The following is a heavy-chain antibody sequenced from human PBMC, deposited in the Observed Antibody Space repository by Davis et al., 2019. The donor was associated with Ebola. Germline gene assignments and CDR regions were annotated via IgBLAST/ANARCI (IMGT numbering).Heavy chain of an antibody. D-gene: IGHD6-19*01. CDR2: IYYSRST. J-gene: IGHJ5*02. V-gene: IGHV4-31*03. Sequence: MPSETLSLTCTVSGGSISSGGYYWSWIRQHPGKGLEWIGYIYYSRSTYYNPSLKSRVTISVDTSKNQFSLKLSSVTAADTAVYYCARHMGSSGWVLPNWFDPWGQGTLVTVSS. CDR3: ARHMGSSGWVLPNWFDP. CDR1: GGSISSGGYY.